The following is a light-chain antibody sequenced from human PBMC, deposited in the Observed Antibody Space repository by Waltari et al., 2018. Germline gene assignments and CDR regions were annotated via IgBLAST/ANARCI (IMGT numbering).Light chain of an antibody. CDR1: SSDVGGYNY. CDR3: CSFTSRSTWV. CDR2: DVS. V-gene: IGLV2-14*01. Sequence: QSALTQPASVSGSPGQSITISCTGTSSDVGGYNYVSWYQQHPGKVPKLLIFDVSNRPSGVCNRFSGSKSGNTASLTISGLQAEDESDYYCCSFTSRSTWVFGGGTKLTVL. J-gene: IGLJ3*02.